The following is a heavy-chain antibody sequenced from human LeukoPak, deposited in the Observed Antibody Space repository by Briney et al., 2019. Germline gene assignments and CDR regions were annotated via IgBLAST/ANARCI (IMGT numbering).Heavy chain of an antibody. J-gene: IGHJ4*02. D-gene: IGHD5-18*01. CDR3: ARDSSSTQQLWFVY. CDR2: ISSSSSYI. Sequence: GGSLRLSCAASGFTFSNYWMHWVRQAPGKGLEWVSSISSSSSYIKYADSVKGRFTISRDNAKNSLYLQMNSLRAEDTAVYYCARDSSSTQQLWFVYWGQGTLVTVSS. V-gene: IGHV3-21*01. CDR1: GFTFSNYW.